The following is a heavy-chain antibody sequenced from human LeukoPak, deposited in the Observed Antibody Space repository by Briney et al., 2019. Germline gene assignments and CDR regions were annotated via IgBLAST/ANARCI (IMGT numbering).Heavy chain of an antibody. V-gene: IGHV3-30*18. CDR2: ISYDGSSK. D-gene: IGHD3-22*01. J-gene: IGHJ4*02. Sequence: PGGSLRLSCAASGFTFSSYGMHWVRQAPGKGLEWVAVISYDGSSKYSADSVKGRFTISRDNSRNTLFLQMNSLSAEDTAVYYCAKDHKYYFDSGTYYEYYFDYWGQGTLVTVSS. CDR3: AKDHKYYFDSGTYYEYYFDY. CDR1: GFTFSSYG.